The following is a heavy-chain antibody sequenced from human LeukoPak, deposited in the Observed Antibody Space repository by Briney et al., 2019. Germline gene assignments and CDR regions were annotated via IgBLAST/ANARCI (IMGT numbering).Heavy chain of an antibody. CDR3: AKDRKVGVAVAGMENI. CDR1: GFAFSTYA. D-gene: IGHD6-19*01. CDR2: ISNDGSNE. J-gene: IGHJ3*02. V-gene: IGHV3-30*18. Sequence: GGSLRLSCAASGFAFSTYAMHWVRQAPGKGLEGVAVISNDGSNEYYADSVKGRFTISRDNSKNTLYSQMNSLRAEDTAVYYCAKDRKVGVAVAGMENIWGQGTMVTVSS.